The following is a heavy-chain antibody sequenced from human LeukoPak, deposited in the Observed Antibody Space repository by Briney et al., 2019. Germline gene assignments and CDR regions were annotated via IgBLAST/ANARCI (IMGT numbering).Heavy chain of an antibody. D-gene: IGHD7-27*01. V-gene: IGHV3-30*18. Sequence: PGGSLRLSCAASGFTFSDYYMSWIRQAPGKGLGWVAVISYDGSLKYYADSVKGRFTISRDNSKNTLYLQMNSLRAEDTAVYFCAKDPSNLGPIDYWGQGTLVTVSS. J-gene: IGHJ4*02. CDR1: GFTFSDYY. CDR2: ISYDGSLK. CDR3: AKDPSNLGPIDY.